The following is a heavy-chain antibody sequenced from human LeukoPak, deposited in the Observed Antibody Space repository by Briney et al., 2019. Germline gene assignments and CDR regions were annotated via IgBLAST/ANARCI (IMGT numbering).Heavy chain of an antibody. J-gene: IGHJ4*02. Sequence: GGSLRLPCAASGFTFSSYSMNWVRQAPGKGLEWVASISSRNTYICYADSVKGRFTISRDNAKNPLYLQPNSLNAEDTAVYYCARGPGLIGQGGAHYFDYWGQGTLVPVSS. CDR2: ISSRNTYI. D-gene: IGHD3-16*02. CDR1: GFTFSSYS. V-gene: IGHV3-21*01. CDR3: ARGPGLIGQGGAHYFDY.